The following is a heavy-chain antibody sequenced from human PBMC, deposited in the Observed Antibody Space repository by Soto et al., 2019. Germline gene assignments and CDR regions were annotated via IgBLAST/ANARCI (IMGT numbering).Heavy chain of an antibody. Sequence: SETLSLTCTVSGGSIISSSYCFVWMRQPPWKGLEWIGSIYYSGSTYYNPSLKSRVTISVDTSKNQFSLKLSSVTAADTAVYYCARRIAAAKYYYYYGMDVWGQGTTVTVSS. CDR2: IYYSGST. J-gene: IGHJ6*02. CDR1: GGSIISSSYC. CDR3: ARRIAAAKYYYYYGMDV. D-gene: IGHD6-13*01. V-gene: IGHV4-39*01.